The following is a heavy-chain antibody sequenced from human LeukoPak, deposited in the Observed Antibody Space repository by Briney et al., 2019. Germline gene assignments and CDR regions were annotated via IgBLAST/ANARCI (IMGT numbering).Heavy chain of an antibody. D-gene: IGHD3-10*01. J-gene: IGHJ4*02. V-gene: IGHV4-59*01. CDR1: AGSISLYNTYY. CDR3: AESDYYGASDY. CDR2: IYYSGST. Sequence: KSSETLSLTCTVSAGSISLYNTYYWNWIRQSPGEGLEWIGYIYYSGSTSYNPSLKSRVTISVDTFRNQFSLKLTSVTAADTAIYYCAESDYYGASDYWGQGTLVTVSS.